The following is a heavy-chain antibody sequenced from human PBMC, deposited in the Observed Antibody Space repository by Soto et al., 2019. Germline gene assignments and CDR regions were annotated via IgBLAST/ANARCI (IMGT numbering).Heavy chain of an antibody. CDR3: ARRRTFSSLDSGADVFDI. J-gene: IGHJ3*02. CDR2: MYYTGRT. CDR1: GGSIGNGAYY. D-gene: IGHD6-13*01. Sequence: QVQLQESGPGLVKPSQTLSLNCTVSGGSIGNGAYYWSWIRQHPGKGLEWIGYMYYTGRTYYNPSRESRVLISGDTSKNHFSLDLASVTAADTAVYYCARRRTFSSLDSGADVFDIWGEGTVVTVSS. V-gene: IGHV4-31*03.